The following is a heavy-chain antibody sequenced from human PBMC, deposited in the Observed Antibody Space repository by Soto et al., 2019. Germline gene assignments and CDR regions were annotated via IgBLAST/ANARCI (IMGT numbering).Heavy chain of an antibody. CDR1: GGSFSGYY. J-gene: IGHJ4*02. D-gene: IGHD5-18*01. CDR3: AKNTGAPPRVREYFDY. Sequence: PSETLSLTCAVCGGSFSGYYWSWIRQPPGKGLEWIGEINHSGSTNYNPSLKSRVTISVDTSKNQFSLKLSSVTAEDTAVYYCAKNTGAPPRVREYFDYWGQGTLVTVSS. CDR2: INHSGST. V-gene: IGHV4-34*01.